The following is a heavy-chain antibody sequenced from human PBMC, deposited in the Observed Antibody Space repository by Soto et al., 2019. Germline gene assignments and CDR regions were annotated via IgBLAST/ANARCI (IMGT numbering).Heavy chain of an antibody. D-gene: IGHD6-13*01. CDR3: AKGVPGYFPPMADF. CDR1: GYNFRDYG. V-gene: IGHV3-48*01. Sequence: EAQLVESGGGWVRPGGSLRLSCVASGYNFRDYGMNWVRQAPGKGPEWISYFGTRRKSMFIPDFVRGRFTISRDTSASLLFLHMNSLRAEDTAIYYCAKGVPGYFPPMADFWGQGTLVTVSS. CDR2: FGTRRKSM. J-gene: IGHJ4*02.